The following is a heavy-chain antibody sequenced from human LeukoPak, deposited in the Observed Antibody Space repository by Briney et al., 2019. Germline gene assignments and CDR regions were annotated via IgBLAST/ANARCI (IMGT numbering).Heavy chain of an antibody. CDR2: IIPIFGTA. CDR3: GLDYHYGSGTRGYYYGMDV. D-gene: IGHD3-10*01. J-gene: IGHJ6*04. V-gene: IGHV1-69*13. Sequence: ASVKVSCKASGGTFSSYAISWVRQAPGQGLEWMGGIIPIFGTANYAQKFQGRVTITADESTSTAYMELSSLRSEDTAVYYCGLDYHYGSGTRGYYYGMDVWGEGTTVTVSS. CDR1: GGTFSSYA.